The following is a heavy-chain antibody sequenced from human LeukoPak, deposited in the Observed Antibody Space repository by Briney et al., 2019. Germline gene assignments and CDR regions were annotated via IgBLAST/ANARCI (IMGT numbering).Heavy chain of an antibody. CDR3: AELGITMIGGV. J-gene: IGHJ6*04. Sequence: GRSLRLSCAASGFTSSSYEMNWVRQAPGKGLEWVSYISSSGSTIYYADSVKGRFTISRDNAKNSLYLQVNSLRAEDTAVYYCAELGITMIGGVWGKGTTVTISS. V-gene: IGHV3-48*03. CDR1: GFTSSSYE. CDR2: ISSSGSTI. D-gene: IGHD3-10*02.